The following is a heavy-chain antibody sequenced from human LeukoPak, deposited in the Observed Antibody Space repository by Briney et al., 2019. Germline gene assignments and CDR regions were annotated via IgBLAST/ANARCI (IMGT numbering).Heavy chain of an antibody. J-gene: IGHJ5*02. Sequence: GESLKISCKGSGYSFASSWIGWVRQMPGKGLEWMGIIYPDDSDTRYSPSFEGQITISVDKSISTAYLQWSSLKASDTAMYYCARRPGYCSGGSCHGWFDPWGQGTLVTVSS. V-gene: IGHV5-51*01. CDR1: GYSFASSW. D-gene: IGHD2-15*01. CDR2: IYPDDSDT. CDR3: ARRPGYCSGGSCHGWFDP.